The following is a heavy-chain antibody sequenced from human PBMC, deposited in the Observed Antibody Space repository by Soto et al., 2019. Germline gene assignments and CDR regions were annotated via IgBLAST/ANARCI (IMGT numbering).Heavy chain of an antibody. J-gene: IGHJ4*02. CDR1: GYTFTSYG. CDR2: ISTYNGNT. D-gene: IGHD3-22*01. CDR3: ARAPLGYYDSSGYLDY. V-gene: IGHV1-18*04. Sequence: GASVKVSCKASGYTFTSYGISWVRQAPGQGLEWMGWISTYNGNTNYAQKPQGRVTMTTDTSTSTAYMELRSLRSDDTAMYYCARAPLGYYDSSGYLDYWGQGTLVTVSS.